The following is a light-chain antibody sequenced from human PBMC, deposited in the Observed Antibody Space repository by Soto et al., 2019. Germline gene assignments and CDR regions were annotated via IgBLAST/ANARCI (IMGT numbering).Light chain of an antibody. CDR3: QHYNSYWT. J-gene: IGKJ1*01. CDR2: KAS. CDR1: QSISRW. V-gene: IGKV1-5*03. Sequence: DIQMTQSPSTLSASVGDRVTITCRASQSISRWLAWYQQKPGKAPKLLIYKASSLESGVPSRFSGSGSGTECITALSSLQPDELATYPRQHYNSYWTFGQGTKAEIK.